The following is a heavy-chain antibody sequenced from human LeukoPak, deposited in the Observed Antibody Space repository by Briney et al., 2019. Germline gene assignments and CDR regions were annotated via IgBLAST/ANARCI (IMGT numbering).Heavy chain of an antibody. V-gene: IGHV4-38-2*01. J-gene: IGHJ3*02. Sequence: SETLSLTCAVSGYSISSGYYWGWIRQPPGKGLVWLGSIYHSGSTYYNPSLKSRVTISLDTSKNQFSLKLSSVTAADTAVYYCASPYSSGWYGAFDIWGQGTMVTVSS. D-gene: IGHD6-19*01. CDR2: IYHSGST. CDR3: ASPYSSGWYGAFDI. CDR1: GYSISSGYY.